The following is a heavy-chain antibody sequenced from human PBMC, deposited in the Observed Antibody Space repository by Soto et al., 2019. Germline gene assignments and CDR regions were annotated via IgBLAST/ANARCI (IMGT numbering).Heavy chain of an antibody. D-gene: IGHD3-10*01. Sequence: SETLSLTCTVSGGSISSGDYYWSWIRQPPGKGLEWIGYIYYSGSTYYNPSLKGRVTISVDTSKNQFSLKLSSVTAADTAVYYCARAKGFPYYYYGMDVWGQGTTVTVSS. CDR3: ARAKGFPYYYYGMDV. CDR2: IYYSGST. V-gene: IGHV4-30-4*01. CDR1: GGSISSGDYY. J-gene: IGHJ6*02.